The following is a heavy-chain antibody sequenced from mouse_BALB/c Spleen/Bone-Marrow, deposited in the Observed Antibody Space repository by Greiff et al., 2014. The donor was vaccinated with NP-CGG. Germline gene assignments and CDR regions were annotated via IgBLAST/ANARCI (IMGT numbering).Heavy chain of an antibody. Sequence: EVKLMESGAELVKPGASVKLSCTASGFNIKDTYMHWVKQRPEQGLEWIGRIDPANGNTKYDPKFQGKATITADTSSNTAYLQLSSLTSEDTAVYYCARYYYGYYFDYWGQDTTLTVSS. D-gene: IGHD1-2*01. CDR3: ARYYYGYYFDY. J-gene: IGHJ2*01. CDR1: GFNIKDTY. V-gene: IGHV14-3*02. CDR2: IDPANGNT.